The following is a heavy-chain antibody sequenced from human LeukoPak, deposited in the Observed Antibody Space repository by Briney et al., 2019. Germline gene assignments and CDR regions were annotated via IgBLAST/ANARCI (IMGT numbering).Heavy chain of an antibody. Sequence: SETLSLTCTVSGGSLSSYYWNWIRQSPGEGPEWIGFIFYSGSTDYNPSLKSRATITVDTSKNQFSLKLSSVTAADTAVYYCARELWFGELFWFDPWGQGTLVTVSS. J-gene: IGHJ5*02. CDR2: IFYSGST. D-gene: IGHD3-10*01. CDR1: GGSLSSYY. CDR3: ARELWFGELFWFDP. V-gene: IGHV4-59*12.